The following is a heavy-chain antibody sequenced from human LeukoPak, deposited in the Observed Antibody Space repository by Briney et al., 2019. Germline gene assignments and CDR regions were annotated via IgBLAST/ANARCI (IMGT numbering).Heavy chain of an antibody. CDR2: IYYSGYT. CDR1: GGSISSYY. CDR3: ARTTMVRGTYYMDV. D-gene: IGHD3-10*01. V-gene: IGHV4-59*01. Sequence: SETLSLACTVSGGSISSYYWSWIRQPPGKGLEWIGCIYYSGYTNYKSSLKSRVTISVDTSKNQFSLKLSSVTAADTAVYYCARTTMVRGTYYMDVWGKGTTVTVSS. J-gene: IGHJ6*03.